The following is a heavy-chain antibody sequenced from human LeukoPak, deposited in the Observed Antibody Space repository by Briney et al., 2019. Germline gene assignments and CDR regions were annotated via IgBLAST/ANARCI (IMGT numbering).Heavy chain of an antibody. CDR1: GFTFDDYA. J-gene: IGHJ3*02. Sequence: PGRSLRLSCAASGFTFDDYAMHWVRQAPGKGLEWVSGISWNSGSIGYADSVKGRFTISRDNAKNSLYLQVNSLRAEDTALYYCAKGAVVVIQFADDAFDIWGQGTMVTVSS. D-gene: IGHD3-22*01. V-gene: IGHV3-9*01. CDR3: AKGAVVVIQFADDAFDI. CDR2: ISWNSGSI.